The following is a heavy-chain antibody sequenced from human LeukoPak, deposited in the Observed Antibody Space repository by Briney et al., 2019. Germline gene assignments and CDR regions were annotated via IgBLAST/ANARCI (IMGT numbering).Heavy chain of an antibody. J-gene: IGHJ4*02. CDR1: GYTFTSYY. V-gene: IGHV1-2*06. CDR3: ASRYCSSTSCYPH. CDR2: INPNSGGT. Sequence: ASVKVSCKASGYTFTSYYMHWVRQAPGQGLEWMGRINPNSGGTNYAQKFQGRVTMTRDTSISTAYMELSRLRSDDTAVYYCASRYCSSTSCYPHWGQGTLVTVSS. D-gene: IGHD2-2*01.